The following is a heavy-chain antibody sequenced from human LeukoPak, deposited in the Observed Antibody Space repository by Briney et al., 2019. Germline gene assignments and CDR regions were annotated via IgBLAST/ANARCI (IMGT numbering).Heavy chain of an antibody. Sequence: SATLSLTCTVSGVSISSYYWSWIRQPAGKGLEWIGRIYISGSTKYNPSLKSRVTISVDKSKNQFSLKLSSVTAADTAVYYCASGYVGSAPFEYWGQGTLVTVSS. V-gene: IGHV4-4*07. CDR1: GVSISSYY. D-gene: IGHD3-22*01. CDR3: ASGYVGSAPFEY. CDR2: IYISGST. J-gene: IGHJ4*02.